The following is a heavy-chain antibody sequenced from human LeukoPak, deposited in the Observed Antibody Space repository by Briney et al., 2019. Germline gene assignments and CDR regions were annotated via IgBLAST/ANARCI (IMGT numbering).Heavy chain of an antibody. Sequence: ASVKVSCKASGYTFTSYYMHWVRQAPGQGLEWMGIINPSGGSTSYAQKFQGRVTMTRDTSISTAYMELSRLRSDDTAVYYCAADRKTLISPSAFDIWGQGTMVTVSS. V-gene: IGHV1-46*01. CDR3: AADRKTLISPSAFDI. CDR2: INPSGGST. D-gene: IGHD2/OR15-2a*01. CDR1: GYTFTSYY. J-gene: IGHJ3*02.